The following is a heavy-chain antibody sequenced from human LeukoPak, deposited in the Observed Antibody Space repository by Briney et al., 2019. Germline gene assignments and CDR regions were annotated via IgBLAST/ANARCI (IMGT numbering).Heavy chain of an antibody. CDR3: ARATNGGSGFDY. CDR2: MNPNSGNT. CDR1: GYTFTSYD. J-gene: IGHJ4*02. Sequence: ASVKVSCKASGYTFTSYDIKWVRQATGQGLEWMGWMNPNSGNTGYAQKFQGIVTMTRNTSISTAYMELSSLRSEDTAVYYCARATNGGSGFDYWGQGTLVTVSS. D-gene: IGHD7-27*01. V-gene: IGHV1-8*01.